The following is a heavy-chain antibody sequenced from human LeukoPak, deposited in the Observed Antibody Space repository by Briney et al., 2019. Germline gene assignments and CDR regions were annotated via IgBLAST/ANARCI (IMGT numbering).Heavy chain of an antibody. CDR1: GFTFSSYS. Sequence: KPGGSLRLSCAASGFTFSSYSMNWVRQAPGKGLEWVSSITSSSSYIYYADSVKGRFTISRDKAKNSLYLQMNSLRAEDTAVYYCAREIVGVAESGAFDIWGQGKMVTVSS. CDR2: ITSSSSYI. J-gene: IGHJ3*02. CDR3: AREIVGVAESGAFDI. D-gene: IGHD1-26*01. V-gene: IGHV3-21*01.